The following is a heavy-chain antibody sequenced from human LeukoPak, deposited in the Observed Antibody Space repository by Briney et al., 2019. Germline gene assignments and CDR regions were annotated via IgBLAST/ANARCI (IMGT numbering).Heavy chain of an antibody. CDR1: GFTFSSYA. CDR2: ISGSGGST. CDR3: AKDYSTNS. D-gene: IGHD6-13*01. Sequence: GGSLRLSCAASGFTFSSYAMSWVRQAPGKGLEWVSAISGSGGSTYYADSVKGRFTISRDNSKKTVYLQINTLRAEDTAVYFCAKDYSTNSWGQGTLVTVSS. J-gene: IGHJ4*02. V-gene: IGHV3-23*01.